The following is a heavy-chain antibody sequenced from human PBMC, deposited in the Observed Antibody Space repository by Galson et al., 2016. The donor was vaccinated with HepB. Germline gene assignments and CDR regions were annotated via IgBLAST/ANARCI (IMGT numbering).Heavy chain of an antibody. V-gene: IGHV3-23*01. CDR1: GFIFSIYA. CDR3: SKDFGREVYGSSGP. J-gene: IGHJ5*02. CDR2: IMHSGATT. D-gene: IGHD3-22*01. Sequence: SLRLSCAAPGFIFSIYAMNWVRQAPGKGLEWVSTIMHSGATTYYADSVRGRFTVSRDNFRNTLYLQMNNLRPEDTAVYYCSKDFGREVYGSSGPWGQGALVTVST.